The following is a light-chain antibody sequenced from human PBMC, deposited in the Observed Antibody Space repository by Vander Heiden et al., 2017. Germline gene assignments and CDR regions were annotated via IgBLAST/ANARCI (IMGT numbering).Light chain of an antibody. CDR1: QGVSSA. Sequence: AIQLTQSPSSLSASVGDRVTITCRASQGVSSALAWYQQKPGKGPNLLIYDASKLQSGVPSRFSGSGSGTDFTLIISSLQPEDFGTYYCQQGSSFPQITFGQGTRLEIK. CDR3: QQGSSFPQIT. CDR2: DAS. J-gene: IGKJ5*01. V-gene: IGKV1-13*02.